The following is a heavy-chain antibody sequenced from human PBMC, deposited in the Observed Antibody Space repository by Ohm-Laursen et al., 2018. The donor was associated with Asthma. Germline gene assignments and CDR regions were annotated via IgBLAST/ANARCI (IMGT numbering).Heavy chain of an antibody. CDR1: GFTFSSHA. D-gene: IGHD6-13*01. V-gene: IGHV3-30-3*01. CDR3: AKAHRSSWPYYFDY. Sequence: SLRLSCAAAGFTFSSHALHWVRQAPGKGLEWVGVIIYDGSSEDYADSVKGRFTISRDNSKNMVYLQMNNLRAEDTAVYYCAKAHRSSWPYYFDYWGQGTLVTVSS. CDR2: IIYDGSSE. J-gene: IGHJ4*02.